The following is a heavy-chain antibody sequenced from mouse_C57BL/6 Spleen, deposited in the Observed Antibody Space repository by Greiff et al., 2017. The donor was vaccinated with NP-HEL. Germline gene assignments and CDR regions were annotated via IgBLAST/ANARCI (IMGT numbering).Heavy chain of an antibody. Sequence: VQLQQSGAELVRPGASVTLSCKASGYTFTDYEMHWVKQTPVHGLAWIGAIDPETGGTAYNQKFKGKAILTADKSSSTAYMELRSLTSEDSAVYYCTTWFAYWGQGTLVTVSA. CDR3: TTWFAY. CDR2: IDPETGGT. V-gene: IGHV1-15*01. J-gene: IGHJ3*01. CDR1: GYTFTDYE.